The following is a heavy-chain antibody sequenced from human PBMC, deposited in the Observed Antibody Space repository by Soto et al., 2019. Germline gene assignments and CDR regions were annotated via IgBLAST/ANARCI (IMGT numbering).Heavy chain of an antibody. D-gene: IGHD2-21*02. Sequence: SVTVSCKACVGTFIIYDISWVRQAPGQGLEWMGGIIPIFGTANYAQKFQGRVTITADESTSTAYMELSSLSSVTDADTAAYYCARADRTLVTSYSLDVWGQGTTVTVSS. V-gene: IGHV1-69*01. J-gene: IGHJ6*02. CDR1: VGTFIIYD. CDR3: ARADRTLVTSYSLDV. CDR2: IIPIFGTA.